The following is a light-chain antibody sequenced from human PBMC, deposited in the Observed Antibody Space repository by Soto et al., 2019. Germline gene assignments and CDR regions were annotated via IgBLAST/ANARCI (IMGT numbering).Light chain of an antibody. J-gene: IGKJ4*01. CDR3: QQFNNYPHA. V-gene: IGKV1D-13*01. CDR2: DAS. CDR1: EGVSSA. Sequence: AIQLTQSPSSLSASVGDRVTITCRASEGVSSALAWYQQKHGKAPNLLIYDASSLESGVPSRFSGSGSGTDFTLTISSLQPEDFATYYCQQFNNYPHAFGGGTKVEIK.